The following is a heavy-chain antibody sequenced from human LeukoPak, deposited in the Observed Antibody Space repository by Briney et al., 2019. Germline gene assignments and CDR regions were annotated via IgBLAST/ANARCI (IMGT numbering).Heavy chain of an antibody. CDR1: GGSISSSSYY. V-gene: IGHV4-39*01. CDR2: IYYSGST. D-gene: IGHD5-12*01. Sequence: SETLSLTCTVSGGSISSSSYYWGWIRQPPGKGLEWIGSIYYSGSTYYSPSLKSRVTISVDTSKNQFSLKLSSVTAADTAVYYCARLDIVATIFGYWGQGTLVTVSS. CDR3: ARLDIVATIFGY. J-gene: IGHJ4*02.